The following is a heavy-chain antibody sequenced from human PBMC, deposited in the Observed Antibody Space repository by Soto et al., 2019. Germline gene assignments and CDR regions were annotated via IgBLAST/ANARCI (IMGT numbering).Heavy chain of an antibody. CDR3: AHRRSTYYYDSTFDP. J-gene: IGHJ5*02. CDR2: IYWDDDM. Sequence: QITLKESGPTLVKPTQTLTLTCTFSGFSLSTSGVGVGWIRQPPGKALEWLALIYWDDDMRYSPSLKSRLTITKAPSKNQVVLTMTNMHPVETATYYCAHRRSTYYYDSTFDPWGQGTLVTVSS. V-gene: IGHV2-5*02. CDR1: GFSLSTSGVG. D-gene: IGHD3-22*01.